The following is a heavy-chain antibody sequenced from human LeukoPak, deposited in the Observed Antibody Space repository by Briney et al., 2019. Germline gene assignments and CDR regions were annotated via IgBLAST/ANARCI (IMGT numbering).Heavy chain of an antibody. V-gene: IGHV1-69*13. J-gene: IGHJ4*02. CDR1: GGTFSSYA. D-gene: IGHD2-21*01. CDR3: ARLGYCGGDCYSWTGYFDY. CDR2: IIPIFGTA. Sequence: SVKVSCKASGGTFSSYAISWVRQAPGQGLEWMGGIIPIFGTANYAQKFQGRVTITADESTSTAYMELSSLRSEDTAVYYCARLGYCGGDCYSWTGYFDYWGQGTLVTVSS.